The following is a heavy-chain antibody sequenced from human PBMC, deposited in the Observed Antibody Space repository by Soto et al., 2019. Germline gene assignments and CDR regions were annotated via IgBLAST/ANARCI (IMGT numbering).Heavy chain of an antibody. Sequence: GGSLTLSCAASGFTFSSYAMSWVRQAPGKGLEWFSAISGSGGSTYYAYSVKGRFTISRDNSKNTLYLQMNSLRAEDTAVYYYPRDGGYSSRTSFYNNWFDPWGQGTLVTVSS. CDR1: GFTFSSYA. CDR3: PRDGGYSSRTSFYNNWFDP. V-gene: IGHV3-23*01. D-gene: IGHD2-2*02. CDR2: ISGSGGST. J-gene: IGHJ5*02.